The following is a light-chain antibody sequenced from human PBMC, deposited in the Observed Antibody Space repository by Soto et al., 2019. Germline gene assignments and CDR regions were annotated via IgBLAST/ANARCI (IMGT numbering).Light chain of an antibody. Sequence: DIQMTQSPSTLSASVGDRVTIICRASQSISSWLAWYQQKPGKAPKLPISKASNLDSGVPSRFSGSGSGTEFTLTISSLQPDDFATYYCQHYNSYSEAFGQGTKVDIK. J-gene: IGKJ1*01. CDR3: QHYNSYSEA. CDR1: QSISSW. V-gene: IGKV1-5*03. CDR2: KAS.